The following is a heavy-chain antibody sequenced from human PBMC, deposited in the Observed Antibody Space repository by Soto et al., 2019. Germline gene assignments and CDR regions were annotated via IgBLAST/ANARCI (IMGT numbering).Heavy chain of an antibody. CDR3: ARELLWFGELPNWFDP. V-gene: IGHV4-61*01. CDR2: IYYSGST. CDR1: GGSVSSGSYY. D-gene: IGHD3-10*01. J-gene: IGHJ5*02. Sequence: QVQLQESGPGLVKPSETLSLTCTVSGGSVSSGSYYWSWIRQPPGKGLEWIGYIYYSGSTNYNPSLKSLVTMSLDTSKNQFSLKLSSVTAADTAVYYCARELLWFGELPNWFDPWGQGTLVTVSS.